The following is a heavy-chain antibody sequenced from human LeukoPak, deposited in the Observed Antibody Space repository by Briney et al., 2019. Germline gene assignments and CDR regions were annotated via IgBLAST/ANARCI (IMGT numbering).Heavy chain of an antibody. CDR3: PKSVALEPASVRAFDY. CDR2: ISGGGGSI. D-gene: IGHD1-14*01. V-gene: IGHV3-23*01. J-gene: IGHJ4*02. Sequence: AGGSLRLSCAASGFTFNTYAMNWVRQAPEKGLEWVSVISGGGGSIYYADSVKGRFTISRDNSKNTLYLQMNSLSADDTAIYYCPKSVALEPASVRAFDYWGQGTLVTVSS. CDR1: GFTFNTYA.